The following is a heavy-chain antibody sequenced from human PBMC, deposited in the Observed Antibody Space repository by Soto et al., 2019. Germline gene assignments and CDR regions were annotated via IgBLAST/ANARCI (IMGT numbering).Heavy chain of an antibody. Sequence: SEILSLTCTVSGASISGFYWSWIRKSAGKGLEWIGRIYATGTTDYNPSLKSRVMMSVDTSKKQFSLKLRSVTAADTAVYYCVRDGTKTLRDWFDPWGQGISVTVSS. CDR3: VRDGTKTLRDWFDP. CDR1: GASISGFY. CDR2: IYATGTT. V-gene: IGHV4-4*07. J-gene: IGHJ5*02. D-gene: IGHD1-1*01.